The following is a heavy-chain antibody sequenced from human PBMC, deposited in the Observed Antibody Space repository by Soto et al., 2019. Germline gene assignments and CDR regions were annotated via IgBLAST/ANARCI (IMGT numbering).Heavy chain of an antibody. CDR3: ASGGGRSWFDP. J-gene: IGHJ5*02. D-gene: IGHD2-15*01. V-gene: IGHV3-30-3*01. Sequence: QVQLVESGGGVVQPGRSLRLSCAASGFTFSSYAMHWVRQAPGKGLEWVAVISYDGSNKYYADSVKGRFTISRDNSKNTLYLQMNSLRAEDTAVYYCASGGGRSWFDPWGQGTMVTVSS. CDR2: ISYDGSNK. CDR1: GFTFSSYA.